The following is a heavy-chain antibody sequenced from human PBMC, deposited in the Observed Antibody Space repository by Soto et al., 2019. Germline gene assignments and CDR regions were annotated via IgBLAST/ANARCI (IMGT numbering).Heavy chain of an antibody. CDR1: GGSISSGGYY. Sequence: QVQLQESGPGLVKPSQTLSLTCTVSGGSISSGGYYWIWIRQHPGKGLEWIGYIYYSGSTYYNPSLKSRVTLSVDTSKNQFALKLSSVTAADTAVYYWARECRLKDSSGYFNWFDPCGQGTLVTVSS. CDR3: ARECRLKDSSGYFNWFDP. J-gene: IGHJ5*02. D-gene: IGHD3-22*01. V-gene: IGHV4-31*03. CDR2: IYYSGST.